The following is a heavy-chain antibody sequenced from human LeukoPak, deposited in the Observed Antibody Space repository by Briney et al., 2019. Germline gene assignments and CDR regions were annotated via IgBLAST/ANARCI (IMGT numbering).Heavy chain of an antibody. Sequence: ASVKVSGKASGYTFTSYGISWVRQAPGQGLEWMGWISAYNGNTNYAQKLQGRVTMTTDTSTSTAYMELRSLRSDDTAVYYCAREMVDFWSGNDAFDIWGQGTMVTVSS. CDR3: AREMVDFWSGNDAFDI. CDR1: GYTFTSYG. D-gene: IGHD3-3*01. V-gene: IGHV1-18*01. J-gene: IGHJ3*02. CDR2: ISAYNGNT.